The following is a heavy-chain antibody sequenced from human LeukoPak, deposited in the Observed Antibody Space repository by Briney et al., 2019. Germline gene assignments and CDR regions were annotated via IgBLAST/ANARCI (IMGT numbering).Heavy chain of an antibody. CDR3: TFDYGDYNYGMDV. Sequence: RTGRSLRLSCAASGFTFSNAWMSWVRQAPGKGLEWAGRIKSKTDGGTTDYAAPVKGRFTISRDDSKNTLYLQMNSLKTEDTAVYYCTFDYGDYNYGMDVWGQGTTVTVSS. D-gene: IGHD4-17*01. J-gene: IGHJ6*02. CDR2: IKSKTDGGTT. V-gene: IGHV3-15*01. CDR1: GFTFSNAW.